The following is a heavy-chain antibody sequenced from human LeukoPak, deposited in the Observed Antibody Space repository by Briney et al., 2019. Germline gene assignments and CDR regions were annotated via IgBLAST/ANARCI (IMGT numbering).Heavy chain of an antibody. CDR1: GYTFTGYY. CDR2: INPNNGGT. Sequence: ASVKVSCRASGYTFTGYYMHWVRQAPGQGLEWMGWINPNNGGTKYAQKFQGRVTMTRDTSISTAYMELSRLRSDDTAVYYCARARDVVPAAKRLLDYWGQGTLVTVSS. CDR3: ARARDVVPAAKRLLDY. D-gene: IGHD2-2*01. V-gene: IGHV1-2*02. J-gene: IGHJ4*02.